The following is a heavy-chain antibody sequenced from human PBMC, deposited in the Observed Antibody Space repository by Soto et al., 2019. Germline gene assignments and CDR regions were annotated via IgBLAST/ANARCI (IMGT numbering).Heavy chain of an antibody. V-gene: IGHV3-30*18. CDR3: ANYGDYLDY. CDR1: GFTFSSYG. Sequence: QVQLVESGGGVVQPGRSLRLSCAASGFTFSSYGMHWFRQAPGKGLEWVAVISYDGSNKYYADSVKGRFTISRDNSKNTLYLQMNSLSAEDTAVYYCANYGDYLDYWGQGTLVTVSS. D-gene: IGHD4-17*01. CDR2: ISYDGSNK. J-gene: IGHJ4*02.